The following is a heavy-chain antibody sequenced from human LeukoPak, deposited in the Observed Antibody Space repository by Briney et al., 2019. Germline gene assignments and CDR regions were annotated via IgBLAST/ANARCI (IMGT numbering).Heavy chain of an antibody. D-gene: IGHD5-24*01. CDR3: APDVTDGYDY. CDR1: GYTFTGYY. J-gene: IGHJ4*02. Sequence: ASVKVSCKASGYTFTGYYMHWVRQAPGQGLEWMGWINPNSGGTNCAQKFQGRVTMTRDTSISTAYMELSRLRSDDTAVYYRAPDVTDGYDYWGQGTLVIVSS. V-gene: IGHV1-2*02. CDR2: INPNSGGT.